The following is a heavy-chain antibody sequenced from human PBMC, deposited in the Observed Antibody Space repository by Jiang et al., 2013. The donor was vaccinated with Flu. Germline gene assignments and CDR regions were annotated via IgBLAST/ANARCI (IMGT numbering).Heavy chain of an antibody. CDR3: AHLKLGKPDFGY. J-gene: IGHJ4*02. CDR1: VLTQRLVEWV. V-gene: IGHV2-5*02. CDR2: VYWDDDT. Sequence: TLTCSFVXVLTQRLVEWVWAGSVSPRRPWSGLHSVYWDDDTRYSPSLKSRLTITKDTSKNQVVFTMTSMDLADTATYYCAHLKLGKPDFGYWGQGTLVTVSS. D-gene: IGHD7-27*01.